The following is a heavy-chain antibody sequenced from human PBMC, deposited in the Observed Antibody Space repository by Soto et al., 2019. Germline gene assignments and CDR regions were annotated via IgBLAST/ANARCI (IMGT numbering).Heavy chain of an antibody. CDR2: INSDGSST. J-gene: IGHJ5*02. D-gene: IGHD3-10*01. CDR1: GFTFSSYW. CDR3: ARDGGMVRGVPDLYWFDP. V-gene: IGHV3-74*01. Sequence: GGSLRLSCAASGFTFSSYWMHWVRQAPGKGLVWVSRINSDGSSTSYADSVKGRFTISRDNAKNTLYLQMNSLRAEDTAVYYCARDGGMVRGVPDLYWFDPWGQGTLVTVSS.